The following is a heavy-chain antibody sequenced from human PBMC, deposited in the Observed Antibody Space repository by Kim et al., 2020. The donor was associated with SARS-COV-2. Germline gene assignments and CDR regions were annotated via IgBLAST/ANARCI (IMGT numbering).Heavy chain of an antibody. D-gene: IGHD6-19*01. CDR1: GGTFSSYA. V-gene: IGHV1-69*04. CDR2: IIPILGIA. J-gene: IGHJ6*02. Sequence: SVKVPCKASGGTFSSYAISWVRQAPGQGLEWMGRIIPILGIANYAQKFQGRVTITADKSTSTAYMELSSLRSEDTAVYYCAMSRGWQDFRDYYYYGMDVWGQGTTVTVSS. CDR3: AMSRGWQDFRDYYYYGMDV.